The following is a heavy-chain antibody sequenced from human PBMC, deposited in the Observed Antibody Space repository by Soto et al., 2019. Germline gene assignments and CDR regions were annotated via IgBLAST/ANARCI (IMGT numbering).Heavy chain of an antibody. CDR2: IIPILGIA. V-gene: IGHV1-69*04. Sequence: SVKVSCKASGGTFSSYTISWVRQAPGQGLEWMGRIIPILGIANYAQKFQGRVTITTDKSTSTAYMELSSLRSEDTAVYYCAREGDYHAFDIWGQGTMVTVSS. CDR3: AREGDYHAFDI. J-gene: IGHJ3*02. D-gene: IGHD4-17*01. CDR1: GGTFSSYT.